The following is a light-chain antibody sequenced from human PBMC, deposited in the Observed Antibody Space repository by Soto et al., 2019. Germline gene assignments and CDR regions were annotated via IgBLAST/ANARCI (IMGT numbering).Light chain of an antibody. CDR1: SGHSRYA. CDR3: QTWGTGLVV. J-gene: IGLJ2*01. Sequence: QSVLTQLPSASASLGASVKLTCTLSSGHSRYAIAWHQQQPEKGPRYLMKVTSDGSHIKGDGIPDRFSGSSSGAERSLTISGLQSADEAAHYCQTWGTGLVVFGGGPKLTAL. V-gene: IGLV4-69*01. CDR2: VTSDGSH.